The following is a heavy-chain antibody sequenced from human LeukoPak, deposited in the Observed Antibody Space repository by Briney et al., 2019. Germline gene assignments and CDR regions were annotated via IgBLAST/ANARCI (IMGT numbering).Heavy chain of an antibody. J-gene: IGHJ4*02. CDR3: ARGDSYCSSTSCYIDY. V-gene: IGHV1-69*01. Sequence: SVKVSCKASGGTFSSYAISWVRQAPGQGLEWMGGIIPIFGTANYAQKFQGRVTITADESTSTAYMELSSLRSEDTAVYYCARGDSYCSSTSCYIDYWGQGALVTVSS. CDR1: GGTFSSYA. CDR2: IIPIFGTA. D-gene: IGHD2-2*02.